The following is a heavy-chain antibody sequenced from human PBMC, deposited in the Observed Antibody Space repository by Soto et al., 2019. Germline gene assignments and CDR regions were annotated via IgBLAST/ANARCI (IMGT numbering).Heavy chain of an antibody. CDR1: GFTFSRYY. V-gene: IGHV3-21*01. CDR2: IGTTSTYT. Sequence: PGGSLRLSCAASGFTFSRYYMNWVRQAPGKGLEWVSSIGTTSTYTHYADSLKGRFTISRDNAKKLLYLQMDSLRAEDTAVYYCARDDGLSSTNVKAFDIWGQGTKVTVS. D-gene: IGHD2-2*01. J-gene: IGHJ3*02. CDR3: ARDDGLSSTNVKAFDI.